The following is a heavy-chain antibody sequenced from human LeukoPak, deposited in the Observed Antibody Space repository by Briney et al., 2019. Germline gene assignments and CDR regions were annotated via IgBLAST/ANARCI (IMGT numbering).Heavy chain of an antibody. Sequence: GGSLRLSCAASGFTFSSYSMNWVRQAPGKGLEWVSSISSSSTYIHYADSVKGRFTISRDNAKNSLYLQMNSLRAEDTAVYYCASRTGNNSPFDYWGQGTLVTVSS. CDR1: GFTFSSYS. CDR2: ISSSSTYI. J-gene: IGHJ4*02. V-gene: IGHV3-21*01. CDR3: ASRTGNNSPFDY. D-gene: IGHD1/OR15-1a*01.